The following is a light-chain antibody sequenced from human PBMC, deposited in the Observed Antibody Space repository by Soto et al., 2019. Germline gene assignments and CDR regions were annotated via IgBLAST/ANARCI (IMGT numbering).Light chain of an antibody. Sequence: QSALTQPPSVSGAPGQRVTISCTGSSSNIGAGYDVHWYQQLLGTAPKLLIYGNSNRPSGVPDRFSGSKSGTSASLAITGLQAEDEADYYCQSYDSSLSGSRVFGTGTKVTVL. CDR3: QSYDSSLSGSRV. J-gene: IGLJ1*01. V-gene: IGLV1-40*01. CDR1: SSNIGAGYD. CDR2: GNS.